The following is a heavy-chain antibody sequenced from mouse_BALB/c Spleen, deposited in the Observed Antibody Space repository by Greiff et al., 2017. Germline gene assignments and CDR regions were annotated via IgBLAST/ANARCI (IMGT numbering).Heavy chain of an antibody. Sequence: QVQLKQSGAELVRPGTSVKVSCKASGYAFTNYLIEWVKQRPGQGLEWIGVINPGSGGTNYNEKFKGKATLTADKSSSTAYMQLSSLTSDDSAVYFCARSGWLLRAMDYWGQGTSVTVSS. CDR2: INPGSGGT. CDR1: GYAFTNYL. J-gene: IGHJ4*01. CDR3: ARSGWLLRAMDY. V-gene: IGHV1-54*01. D-gene: IGHD2-3*01.